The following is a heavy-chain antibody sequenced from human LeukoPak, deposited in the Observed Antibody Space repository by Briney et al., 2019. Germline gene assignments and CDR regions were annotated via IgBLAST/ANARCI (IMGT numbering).Heavy chain of an antibody. CDR3: ARGKYTSSWDYYFDY. D-gene: IGHD6-13*01. J-gene: IGHJ4*02. CDR2: INPDGSST. V-gene: IGHV3-74*01. Sequence: GGSLRLSCAASGLTFSSYWMHWVRQAPGKGLVWVSRINPDGSSTSYADSVKGRFTISRDNAKNTLYLQMNSLRAEDTAVYFCARGKYTSSWDYYFDYWGQGALVTVSS. CDR1: GLTFSSYW.